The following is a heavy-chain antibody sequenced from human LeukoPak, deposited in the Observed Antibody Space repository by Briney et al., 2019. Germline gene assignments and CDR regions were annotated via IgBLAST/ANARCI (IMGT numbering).Heavy chain of an antibody. Sequence: SGPTLVKPTQTLTLTCTFSGFSRNTTTLGVGWIRQPPGKALEWLALLFCDDDSRLSPSLESRLTITKDTSKNQVVLTMTDMDPVDTATYYCAHATNSHFDYWGQGTLVTVSS. CDR3: AHATNSHFDY. D-gene: IGHD4-23*01. V-gene: IGHV2-5*02. J-gene: IGHJ4*02. CDR2: LFCDDDS. CDR1: GFSRNTTTLG.